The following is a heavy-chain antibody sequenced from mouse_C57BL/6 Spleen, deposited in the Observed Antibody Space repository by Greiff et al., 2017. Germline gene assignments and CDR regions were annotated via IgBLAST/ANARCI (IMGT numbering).Heavy chain of an antibody. V-gene: IGHV1-50*01. Sequence: QVQLQQSGAELVKPGASVKLSCKASGYTFTSYWMQWVKQRPGQGLEWIGEIDPSDSYTNYNQKFKGKATLTVDTSSSTAYMQLSSLTSEDSAVYYCARSEYPYYFDYWGQGTTLTVSS. J-gene: IGHJ2*01. CDR3: ARSEYPYYFDY. CDR1: GYTFTSYW. CDR2: IDPSDSYT. D-gene: IGHD5-1*01.